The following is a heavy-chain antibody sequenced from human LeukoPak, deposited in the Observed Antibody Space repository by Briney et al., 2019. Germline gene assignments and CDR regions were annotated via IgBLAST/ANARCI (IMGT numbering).Heavy chain of an antibody. CDR1: GFTFDDYA. J-gene: IGHJ4*02. CDR2: ISYDGSNK. CDR3: AKDWLYGDYGYALDY. V-gene: IGHV3-30*18. D-gene: IGHD4-17*01. Sequence: GGSLRLSCAASGFTFDDYAMHWVRQAPGKGLEWVAVISYDGSNKYYADSVKGRFTISRDNSKNTLYLQVNSLRAEDTAVYYCAKDWLYGDYGYALDYWGQGTLVTVSS.